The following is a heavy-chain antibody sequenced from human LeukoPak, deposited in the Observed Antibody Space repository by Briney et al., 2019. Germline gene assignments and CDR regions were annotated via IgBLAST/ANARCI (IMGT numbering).Heavy chain of an antibody. CDR2: IYYSGST. CDR1: GGSISSSSYY. V-gene: IGHV4-39*07. Sequence: SETLSLTCTVSGGSISSSSYYWGWIRQPPGKGLEWIGSIYYSGSTYYNPSLKSRVTISVDTSKNQFSLKLSSVTAADTAVYYCARGVAATHWFDPWGQGTLVTVSS. J-gene: IGHJ5*02. D-gene: IGHD2-15*01. CDR3: ARGVAATHWFDP.